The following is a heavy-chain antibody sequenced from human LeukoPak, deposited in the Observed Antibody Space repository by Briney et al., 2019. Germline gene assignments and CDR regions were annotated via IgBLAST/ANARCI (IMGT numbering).Heavy chain of an antibody. CDR1: GFTLSSFG. CDR3: ARDWGG. CDR2: MWYDGRNK. Sequence: GGSLRLSCAASGFTLSSFGMVWVRQAPGKGLEWVTLMWYDGRNKYYADSVKGRFTISRDNSKNTVYLQMNSLRAEDTAVYYCARDWGGWGQGTLVAVSS. J-gene: IGHJ4*02. V-gene: IGHV3-33*01. D-gene: IGHD3-10*01.